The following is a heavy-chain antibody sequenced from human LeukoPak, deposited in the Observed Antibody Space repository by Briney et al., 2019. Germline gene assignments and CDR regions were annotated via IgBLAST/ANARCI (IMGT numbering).Heavy chain of an antibody. Sequence: SETLSLTCTVSGGSISSYYWTWIRQPPGKGLEWIGYIYYSGSTYYNPSLKSRVTISVDTSKNQFSLKLSSVTAADTAVYYCARTHIVVVTANDAFDIWGQGTMVTVSS. D-gene: IGHD2-21*02. J-gene: IGHJ3*02. CDR2: IYYSGST. CDR3: ARTHIVVVTANDAFDI. V-gene: IGHV4-59*08. CDR1: GGSISSYY.